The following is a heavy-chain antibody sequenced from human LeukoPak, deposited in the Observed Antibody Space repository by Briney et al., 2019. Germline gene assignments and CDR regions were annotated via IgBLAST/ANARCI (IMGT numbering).Heavy chain of an antibody. CDR1: GYTFTSYY. V-gene: IGHV1-46*01. Sequence: ASVKVSCKASGYTFTSYYMHWVRQAPGQGLEWMGIINPSGGSTSYAQKFQGRVTMTRDMSTSTVYMELSSLRSEDTAVYYCARDSMVSYDRNWFDPWGQGTLATVSS. D-gene: IGHD2-8*01. CDR2: INPSGGST. CDR3: ARDSMVSYDRNWFDP. J-gene: IGHJ5*02.